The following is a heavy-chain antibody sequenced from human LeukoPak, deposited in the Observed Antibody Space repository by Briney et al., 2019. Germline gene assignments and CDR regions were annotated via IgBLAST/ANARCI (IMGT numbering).Heavy chain of an antibody. V-gene: IGHV5-51*01. Sequence: GESLKISCKGSGYSFTSHWIGWVRQMPGKGLEWMGIIYPGDSDTRYSPSFQGQVTISADKSISTAYLQWSSLKASDTAMYYCARRGYCTNGVCYLFDYWGQGTLVTVSS. CDR3: ARRGYCTNGVCYLFDY. CDR1: GYSFTSHW. J-gene: IGHJ4*02. D-gene: IGHD2-8*01. CDR2: IYPGDSDT.